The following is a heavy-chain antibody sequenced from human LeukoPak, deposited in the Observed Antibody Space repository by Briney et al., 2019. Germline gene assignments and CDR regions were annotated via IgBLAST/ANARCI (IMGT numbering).Heavy chain of an antibody. Sequence: GGSLRLSCAASGFTFSNYDMHWVRQATGKGLEWVSAIGTAGDTYYPGSVRGRFTISRENAKNSLYLQMNSLRAGDTAVYYCARATLGEFDYWGQGTLVTVSS. CDR2: IGTAGDT. J-gene: IGHJ4*02. D-gene: IGHD3-10*01. V-gene: IGHV3-13*01. CDR1: GFTFSNYD. CDR3: ARATLGEFDY.